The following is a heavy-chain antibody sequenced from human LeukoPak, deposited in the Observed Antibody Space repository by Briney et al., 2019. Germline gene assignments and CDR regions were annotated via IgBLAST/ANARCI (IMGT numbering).Heavy chain of an antibody. D-gene: IGHD2-21*01. V-gene: IGHV3-38-3*01. CDR1: GFTVSSNE. CDR3: VRDQGRAYGYFES. J-gene: IGHJ4*02. CDR2: ISGGST. Sequence: PGGSLRLSCAASGFTVSSNEMSWVRQAPGRGLEWVSSISGGSTYYAASVKGRFTISRDNSRNSVHIQMNSLRTEDTAVYHCVRDQGRAYGYFESWGQGTLVTVSS.